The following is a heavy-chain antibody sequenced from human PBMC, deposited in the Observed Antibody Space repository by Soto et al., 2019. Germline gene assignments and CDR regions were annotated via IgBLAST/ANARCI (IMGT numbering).Heavy chain of an antibody. CDR2: ISGTSGST. CDR3: AQDRRGVDLGDYFDYCQN. Sequence: GGSLRLSCAASGFTFSPYVMSWVRQAPGKGLEWVSAISGTSGSTYYADSVKGRFTISRDNSKNTLYLQMNSLRAEDTAVYFCAQDRRGVDLGDYFDYCQNWGQGTLGTVSS. J-gene: IGHJ1*01. D-gene: IGHD4-17*01. V-gene: IGHV3-23*01. CDR1: GFTFSPYV.